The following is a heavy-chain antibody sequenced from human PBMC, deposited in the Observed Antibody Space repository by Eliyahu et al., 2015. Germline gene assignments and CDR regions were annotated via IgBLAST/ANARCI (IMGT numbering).Heavy chain of an antibody. J-gene: IGHJ4*02. CDR2: IWYDXSNK. CDR1: GXPFXSXG. D-gene: IGHD3-10*01. V-gene: IGHV3-33*01. Sequence: QVQLVESGGGVXQPGRSLGPSCAXSGXPFXSXGMHWVRQAPGKGLEWVAVIWYDXSNKYYADSVKGRFTISRDNSKNTLYLQMNSLRAEDTAVYYCARGLMVQGPPDLFDYWGQGTLVTVSS. CDR3: ARGLMVQGPPDLFDY.